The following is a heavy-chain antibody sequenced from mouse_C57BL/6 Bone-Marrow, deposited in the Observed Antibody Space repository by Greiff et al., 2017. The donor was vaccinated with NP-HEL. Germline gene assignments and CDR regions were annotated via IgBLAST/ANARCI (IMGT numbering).Heavy chain of an antibody. V-gene: IGHV14-4*01. CDR3: TTPDAYYGNWYCFDY. CDR1: GFNIKDDY. D-gene: IGHD2-3*01. J-gene: IGHJ2*01. Sequence: VQLQQSGAELVRPGASVKLSCTASGFNIKDDYMHWVKQRPEQGLEWIGWIDPESGDTEYASKFTGRATISADTANNTLFLQLSRQTSKDTAVYNCTTPDAYYGNWYCFDYGGQGTTLTVSS. CDR2: IDPESGDT.